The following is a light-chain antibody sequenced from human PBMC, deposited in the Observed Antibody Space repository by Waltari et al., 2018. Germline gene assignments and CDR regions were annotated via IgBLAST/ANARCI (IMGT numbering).Light chain of an antibody. CDR3: QQRRDWPLT. Sequence: EIVLTQSPATLSLSPGERATLSCRASRSVANYLAWYQQKPGQAPRLLIYDASNRATGIPARFSGSGSVTDFTLTISSLEPDDFAVYYCQQRRDWPLTFGPGTKVDIK. J-gene: IGKJ3*01. V-gene: IGKV3-11*01. CDR2: DAS. CDR1: RSVANY.